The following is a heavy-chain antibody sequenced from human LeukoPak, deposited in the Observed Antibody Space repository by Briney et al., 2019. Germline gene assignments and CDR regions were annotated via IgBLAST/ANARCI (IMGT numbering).Heavy chain of an antibody. CDR2: INHSGST. D-gene: IGHD6-13*01. V-gene: IGHV4-34*01. CDR3: ARSGGIRYSSSWYGGPTGDY. J-gene: IGHJ4*02. CDR1: GGSFSGYY. Sequence: SETLSLTCAVYGGSFSGYYWSWIRQPPGKGLEWIGEINHSGSTNYNPSLKSRVTISVDTSKNQFSLKLSSVTAADTAVYYCARSGGIRYSSSWYGGPTGDYWGQGTLVTVSS.